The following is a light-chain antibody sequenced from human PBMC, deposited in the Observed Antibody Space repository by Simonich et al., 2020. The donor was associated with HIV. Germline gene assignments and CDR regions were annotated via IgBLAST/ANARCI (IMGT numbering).Light chain of an antibody. CDR2: EVF. Sequence: DIVMTQTPLSLSVTPGQPASMSCKSSQSLLFSDGKTYLYWYLQKPGQSPQLLIYEVFNRFSGVPDRFSGSGSGTDFTLKISRVEAEDVGVYYCMQSIQFPPWTFGQGTKVEIK. V-gene: IGKV2D-29*02. CDR1: QSLLFSDGKTY. CDR3: MQSIQFPPWT. J-gene: IGKJ1*01.